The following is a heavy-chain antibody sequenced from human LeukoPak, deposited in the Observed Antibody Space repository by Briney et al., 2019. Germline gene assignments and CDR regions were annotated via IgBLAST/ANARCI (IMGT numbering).Heavy chain of an antibody. D-gene: IGHD1-26*01. Sequence: GGSLRLSCAASGFTFSSYGMHWVRQAPGKGPEWVAVISYDGSNKYYADSVKGRFTISRDSSKNTLFLHMNTLRAEDTAIYYCAKDRTVGASYWYFDLWGRGTLVTVSS. J-gene: IGHJ2*01. CDR2: ISYDGSNK. CDR3: AKDRTVGASYWYFDL. V-gene: IGHV3-30*18. CDR1: GFTFSSYG.